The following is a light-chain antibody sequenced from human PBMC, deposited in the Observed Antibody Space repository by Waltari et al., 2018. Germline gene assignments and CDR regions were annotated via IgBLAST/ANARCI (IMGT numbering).Light chain of an antibody. CDR3: QHYNTYPFT. Sequence: DTQMTQSPSTLSASVGDRVTITCRASQSISIWLAWDQQRPGKAPKLLIYKASSLESGVPSRFSGSGSGTEFTLTISSLQPDDFATYYCQHYNTYPFTFGPGTKVDIK. CDR2: KAS. V-gene: IGKV1-5*03. CDR1: QSISIW. J-gene: IGKJ3*01.